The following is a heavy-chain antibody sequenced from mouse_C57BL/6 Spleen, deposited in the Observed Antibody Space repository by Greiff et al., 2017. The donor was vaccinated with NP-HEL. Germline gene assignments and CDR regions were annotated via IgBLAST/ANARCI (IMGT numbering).Heavy chain of an antibody. CDR2: INPSSGYT. V-gene: IGHV1-4*01. Sequence: QVQLQQSGAELARPGASVKMSCKASGYTFTSYTMHWVKQRPGQGLEWIGYINPSSGYTKYNQKFKDKATLTADTSSSTASMPLISLPSAHSAVSNCARTSIAYWGQGSLVTVSA. CDR3: ARTSIAY. J-gene: IGHJ3*01. CDR1: GYTFTSYT.